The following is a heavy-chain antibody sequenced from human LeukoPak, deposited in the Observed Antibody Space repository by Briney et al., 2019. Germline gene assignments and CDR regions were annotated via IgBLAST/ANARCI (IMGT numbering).Heavy chain of an antibody. Sequence: GESLNICCKGSGYSFTNYWIRWVRQMPGKGLEWMGRIDPSDSYTNYSPSFQGHVTISTDKSISTAYLQWSSLKASDTAMYYCARDDSSGYDYWGQGTLVTVSS. CDR3: ARDDSSGYDY. J-gene: IGHJ4*02. D-gene: IGHD3-22*01. CDR2: IDPSDSYT. V-gene: IGHV5-10-1*01. CDR1: GYSFTNYW.